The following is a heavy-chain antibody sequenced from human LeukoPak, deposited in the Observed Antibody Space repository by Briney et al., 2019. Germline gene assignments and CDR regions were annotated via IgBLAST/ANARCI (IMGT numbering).Heavy chain of an antibody. V-gene: IGHV3-30*02. Sequence: GGSLRLSCAASGFTFSSYGMHWVRQAPGKGLEWVAFIRYDGSNKYYADSVKGRFTISRDNSKNTLYLQMSSLRAEDTAVYYCATSPYCSSTSCSDYYYYMDVWGKGTTVTVSS. CDR2: IRYDGSNK. D-gene: IGHD2-2*01. J-gene: IGHJ6*03. CDR1: GFTFSSYG. CDR3: ATSPYCSSTSCSDYYYYMDV.